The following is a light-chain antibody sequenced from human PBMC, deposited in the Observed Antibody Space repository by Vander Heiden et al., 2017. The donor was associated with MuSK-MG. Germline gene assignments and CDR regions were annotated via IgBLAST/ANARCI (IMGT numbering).Light chain of an antibody. CDR3: MQALQTPYT. CDR1: QSPQHSNGYNY. V-gene: IGKV2-28*01. Sequence: DFVLTQSPLSLPVTAEEPAFLSCRSSQSPQHSNGYNYLDWYLQKPGQSPQLLIYLGSNRASGVPDRFSGSGSGTDFTLKISRVEAEDVGVYYCMQALQTPYTFGQGTKLEIK. CDR2: LGS. J-gene: IGKJ2*01.